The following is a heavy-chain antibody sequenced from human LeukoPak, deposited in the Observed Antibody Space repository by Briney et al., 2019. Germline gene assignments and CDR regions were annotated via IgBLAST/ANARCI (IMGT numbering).Heavy chain of an antibody. V-gene: IGHV3-21*01. CDR1: GFTFSSYS. D-gene: IGHD1-26*01. CDR3: AREREGHFDY. Sequence: GGSLRLSCAASGFTFSSYSMNWVRQAPGKGLEWVSSISSSSSYIYYADSVKGRFTISRDNDKSSLYLQMNSLRAEGTAVYYCAREREGHFDYWGQGTLVTVSS. J-gene: IGHJ4*02. CDR2: ISSSSSYI.